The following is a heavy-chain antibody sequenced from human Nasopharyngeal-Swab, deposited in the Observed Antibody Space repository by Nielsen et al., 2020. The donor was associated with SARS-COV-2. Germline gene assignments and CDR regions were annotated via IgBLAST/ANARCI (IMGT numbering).Heavy chain of an antibody. CDR3: TRDAFDY. J-gene: IGHJ4*02. CDR2: IRSKANSYAT. Sequence: GVLKISCAASGFTFSGSAMHWVRQASGKGLEWVGRIRSKANSYATAYAASVKGRFTISRDDSKNTAYLQMNSLKTEDTAVYYCTRDAFDYWGQGTLVTVSS. CDR1: GFTFSGSA. V-gene: IGHV3-73*01.